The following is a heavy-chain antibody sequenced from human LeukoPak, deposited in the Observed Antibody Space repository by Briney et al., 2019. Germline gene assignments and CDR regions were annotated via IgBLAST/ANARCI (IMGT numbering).Heavy chain of an antibody. D-gene: IGHD3-9*01. CDR1: GFTFSTYC. V-gene: IGHV3-64D*09. J-gene: IGHJ6*02. Sequence: GGSLRLSCVASGFTFSTYCMCWVRQAPGKGLEYVSAISSNGGSTYYADSVKGRFTISRDNSKNTLYLQMSSLRAEDTAVYYCVTNYDISTLYYGMDVWGQGTTVTVSS. CDR3: VTNYDISTLYYGMDV. CDR2: ISSNGGST.